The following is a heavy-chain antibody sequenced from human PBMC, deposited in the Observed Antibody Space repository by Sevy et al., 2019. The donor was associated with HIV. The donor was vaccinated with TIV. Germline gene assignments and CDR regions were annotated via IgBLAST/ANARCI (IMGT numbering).Heavy chain of an antibody. V-gene: IGHV3-33*01. J-gene: IGHJ3*02. CDR3: ARDLKTYGSATGSDAFDI. CDR2: IWYDGSNK. Sequence: GGSLRLSCAASGFTFSSYGMHWVRQAPGKGLEWVAVIWYDGSNKYYADSVKGRFTISRDNSKNTLYLQMNSLRAEDTAVYYCARDLKTYGSATGSDAFDIWGQRTMVTASS. D-gene: IGHD1-26*01. CDR1: GFTFSSYG.